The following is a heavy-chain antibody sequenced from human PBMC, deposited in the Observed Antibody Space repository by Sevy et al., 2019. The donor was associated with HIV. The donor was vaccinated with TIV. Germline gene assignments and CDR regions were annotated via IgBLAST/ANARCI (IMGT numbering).Heavy chain of an antibody. CDR1: GFSVSSNY. CDR3: TREDIVLGEDNYYGMDV. V-gene: IGHV3-53*01. D-gene: IGHD2-15*01. Sequence: GESLKISCVVSGFSVSSNYMSWVRQAPGKGLEWVSNIYSDGRTYYADSVRGRFTISRDTSKNTVYLEMKSLRAEDTAVYYCTREDIVLGEDNYYGMDVRGHGTTVTVSS. CDR2: IYSDGRT. J-gene: IGHJ6*02.